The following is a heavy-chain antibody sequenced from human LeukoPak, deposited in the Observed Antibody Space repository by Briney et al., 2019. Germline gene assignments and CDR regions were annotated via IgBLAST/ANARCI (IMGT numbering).Heavy chain of an antibody. CDR3: ARGSYDSSDFEYFHH. CDR2: INPSGGST. V-gene: IGHV1-46*01. CDR1: GYTFTSYY. D-gene: IGHD3-22*01. J-gene: IGHJ1*01. Sequence: WASVKVSCKASGYTFTSYYMHWVRQAPGQGLEWMGIINPSGGSTSYAQKFQGRVTMTRDMSTSTVYMELSSLRSDDTAVYYCARGSYDSSDFEYFHHWGQGTLVTVSS.